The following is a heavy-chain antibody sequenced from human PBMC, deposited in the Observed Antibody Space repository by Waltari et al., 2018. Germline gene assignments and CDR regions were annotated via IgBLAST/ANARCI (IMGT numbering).Heavy chain of an antibody. D-gene: IGHD2-2*01. CDR2: IHAGNGYT. CDR1: GYTFTSYA. J-gene: IGHJ4*02. Sequence: QVQLVQSGAEVKKPGASVKVSCKASGYTFTSYAIHWVRQAPGQRLEWMGWIHAGNGYTKYPQEFQDRVTFTRDTSATTVYMELNSLRSEDLAVYYCARKAAAANGFDFWGQGTLVTVSS. CDR3: ARKAAAANGFDF. V-gene: IGHV1-3*03.